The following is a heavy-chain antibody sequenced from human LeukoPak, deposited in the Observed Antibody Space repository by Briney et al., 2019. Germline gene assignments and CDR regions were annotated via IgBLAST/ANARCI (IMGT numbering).Heavy chain of an antibody. D-gene: IGHD3-9*01. CDR2: ISYSGIMST. Sequence: SETLSLTCTVSGGSISISNYYWGWIRQPPGKGLEWIGSISYSGIMSTYYNPSLKSRVTISVDTSKNQFSLKLSSVTAADTALYYCARGHYDILTGYYEYAFDIWGQGTMVTVSS. V-gene: IGHV4-39*07. CDR3: ARGHYDILTGYYEYAFDI. CDR1: GGSISISNYY. J-gene: IGHJ3*02.